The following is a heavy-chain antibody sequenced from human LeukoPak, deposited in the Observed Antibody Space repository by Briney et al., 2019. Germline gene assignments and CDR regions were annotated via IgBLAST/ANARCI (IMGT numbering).Heavy chain of an antibody. D-gene: IGHD2-2*02. CDR1: GYTFTSYG. Sequence: ASVKVSCKASGYTFTSYGISWVRQAPGQGLEWMGWIRAYNGNTNYAQKLQGRVTMTTDTSTSTAYMELRSLRSDDTVVYYCARGYCSSTSCYTGDYWGQGTLVTVSS. CDR3: ARGYCSSTSCYTGDY. CDR2: IRAYNGNT. J-gene: IGHJ4*02. V-gene: IGHV1-18*01.